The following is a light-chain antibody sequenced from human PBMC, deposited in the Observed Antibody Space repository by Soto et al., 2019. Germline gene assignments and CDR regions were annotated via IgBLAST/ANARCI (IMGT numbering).Light chain of an antibody. CDR3: QQYGGVPYT. CDR1: QTVSSH. V-gene: IGKV3D-15*01. Sequence: EVVMTQSPVTLSVSLGQRATLSCRASQTVSSHIAWYQQKPGQAPRLLISGVFVRATGIPGRFSGSGSGTEFTLTISSLQSEDFAIYYCQQYGGVPYTFGQGTKLEIK. CDR2: GVF. J-gene: IGKJ2*01.